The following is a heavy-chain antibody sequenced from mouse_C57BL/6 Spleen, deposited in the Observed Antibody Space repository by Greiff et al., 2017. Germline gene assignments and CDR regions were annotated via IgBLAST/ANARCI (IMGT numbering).Heavy chain of an antibody. CDR3: ASPRYYSNYEFAY. J-gene: IGHJ3*01. CDR2: IWGVGST. V-gene: IGHV2-6*01. D-gene: IGHD2-5*01. CDR1: GFSLTSYG. Sequence: VHLVESGPGLVAPSQSLSITCTVSGFSLTSYGVDWVRQSPGKGLEWLGVIWGVGSTNYNSALKSRLSISKDNSKSQVFLKMNSLQTDDTAMYYCASPRYYSNYEFAYWGQGTLVTVSA.